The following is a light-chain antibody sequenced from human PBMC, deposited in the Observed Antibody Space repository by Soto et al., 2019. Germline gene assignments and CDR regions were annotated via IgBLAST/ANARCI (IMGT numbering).Light chain of an antibody. CDR3: ISYTVSRSYV. V-gene: IGLV2-14*01. CDR2: SVS. Sequence: QCALTQPASESGSHGQSITVSCRGTSIDIGTYDHFAGFQQFPGKTPKLMIDSVSNRPSGVSYRFSGSKSGNTASLTISGLQAEDEAEYYCISYTVSRSYVFGPGTNLTVL. CDR1: SIDIGTYDH. J-gene: IGLJ1*01.